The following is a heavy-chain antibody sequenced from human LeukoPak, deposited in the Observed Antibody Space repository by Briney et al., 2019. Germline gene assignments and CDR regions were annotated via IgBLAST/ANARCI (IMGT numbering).Heavy chain of an antibody. CDR1: GGTFSSYA. CDR2: IIPILGIA. V-gene: IGHV1-69*04. D-gene: IGHD5-12*01. Sequence: SVKVSCKASGGTFSSYAISWVRQAPGQGLEWMGRIIPILGIANYAQKLQGRVTITADKSTSTAYMELSSLRSEDTAVYYCARDLEPIVATILGSYYGMDVWGQGTTVTVSS. CDR3: ARDLEPIVATILGSYYGMDV. J-gene: IGHJ6*02.